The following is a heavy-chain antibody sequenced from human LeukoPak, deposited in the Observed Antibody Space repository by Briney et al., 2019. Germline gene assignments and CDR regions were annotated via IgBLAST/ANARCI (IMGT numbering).Heavy chain of an antibody. J-gene: IGHJ3*02. D-gene: IGHD2-2*01. CDR3: TGTDIVVVPAAEAFDI. CDR2: ICSSSYI. V-gene: IGHV3-21*01. CDR1: GFTFSSDS. Sequence: GGSLRLSCAASGFTFSSDSMNWVRQAPGKGREWVLSICSSSYIYYADSVKGRFATSRDNAKNSLCLQMNSLRAEETTLFYFTGTDIVVVPAAEAFDIWGQGTMVTVSS.